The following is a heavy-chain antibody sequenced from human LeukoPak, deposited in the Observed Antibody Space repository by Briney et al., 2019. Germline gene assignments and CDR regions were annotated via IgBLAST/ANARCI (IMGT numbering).Heavy chain of an antibody. J-gene: IGHJ4*02. Sequence: GGSLRLSCAASGFLFSNYWMQWVRQAPGKGLEWVANIRQDGGETYYVDSVKGRFTVSRDNAQNSLYLQMTSLRVEDMAIYYCVRGGFFRYSGTSGDYWGQGSQVTVSS. CDR3: VRGGFFRYSGTSGDY. CDR1: GFLFSNYW. V-gene: IGHV3-7*01. CDR2: IRQDGGET. D-gene: IGHD1-26*01.